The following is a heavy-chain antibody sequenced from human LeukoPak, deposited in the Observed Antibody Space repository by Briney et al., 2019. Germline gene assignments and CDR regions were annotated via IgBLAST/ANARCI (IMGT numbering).Heavy chain of an antibody. CDR3: ARDLPPAPWNGMDV. CDR2: ISSSSSYI. CDR1: GFTFSSYS. V-gene: IGHV3-21*04. D-gene: IGHD2-2*01. Sequence: TGGSLRLSCAASGFTFSSYSMNWVRQAPGKGLEWVSSISSSSSYIYYADSVKGRFTISRDNAKNSLYLQMNSLRPEDTAVYYCARDLPPAPWNGMDVWGQGTTVTVSS. J-gene: IGHJ6*02.